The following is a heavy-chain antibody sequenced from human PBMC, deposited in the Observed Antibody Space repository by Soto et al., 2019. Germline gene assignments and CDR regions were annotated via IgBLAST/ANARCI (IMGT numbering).Heavy chain of an antibody. V-gene: IGHV1-8*01. CDR1: GYSFTSLH. Sequence: QVQLVQSGAEVRRPGASVKVSCKASGYSFTSLHFNWVRQATGQGLEWIGWMNPHSGETGYAQRFQGRVTMTRDISLSTADMELRSLTSHDTAVYFCARGSPGPVDHWGQGTLVTVSS. J-gene: IGHJ4*02. D-gene: IGHD3-10*01. CDR2: MNPHSGET. CDR3: ARGSPGPVDH.